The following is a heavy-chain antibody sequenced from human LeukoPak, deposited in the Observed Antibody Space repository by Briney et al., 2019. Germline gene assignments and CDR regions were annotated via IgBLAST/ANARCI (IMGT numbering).Heavy chain of an antibody. CDR3: ARLSTTYDFWSGYFNPAYYFDY. CDR1: GYTFTSYY. D-gene: IGHD3-3*01. Sequence: ASVKVSCKASGYTFTSYYMHWVRQAPGQGLEWMGIINPSGGSTSYAQKFQGRVTMTRDMSTSTVYMELSSLRSEDTAVYYCARLSTTYDFWSGYFNPAYYFDYWGQGTLVTVSS. J-gene: IGHJ4*02. CDR2: INPSGGST. V-gene: IGHV1-46*01.